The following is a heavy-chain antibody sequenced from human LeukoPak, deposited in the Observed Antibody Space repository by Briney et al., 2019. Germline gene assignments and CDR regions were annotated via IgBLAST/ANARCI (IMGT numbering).Heavy chain of an antibody. CDR3: ARQYSGDSRSPFFDY. V-gene: IGHV4-39*01. CDR2: VCYSGST. D-gene: IGHD5-18*01. J-gene: IGHJ4*02. CDR1: GGSISSSSYC. Sequence: SETLSLTCTVSGGSISSSSYCWGWIRQPPGKGLEWIGSVCYSGSTYYNPSLKSRVTMSVDTSKNQFSLKLSSVTAADTAVYYCARQYSGDSRSPFFDYWGRGTLVTVSS.